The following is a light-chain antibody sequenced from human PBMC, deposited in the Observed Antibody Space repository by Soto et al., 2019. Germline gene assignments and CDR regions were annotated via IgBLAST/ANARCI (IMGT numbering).Light chain of an antibody. Sequence: QSVLTQPASVSGSPGQSITISCTGTSSDVGSYNLVSWYQQHPGKAPKLMIYDGSKRPSGVSNRFSGSKSGNTASLTISGVQAEDEAEYYCCSYAGSSVAFGGGTKLTVL. V-gene: IGLV2-23*01. CDR3: CSYAGSSVA. CDR2: DGS. J-gene: IGLJ2*01. CDR1: SSDVGSYNL.